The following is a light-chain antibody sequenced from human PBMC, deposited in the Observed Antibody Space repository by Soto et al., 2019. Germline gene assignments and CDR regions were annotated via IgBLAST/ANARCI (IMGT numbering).Light chain of an antibody. CDR3: SSYAGSNNLGV. CDR1: SSDVGGYNY. V-gene: IGLV2-8*01. Sequence: QSVLTQPPSASGSPGQSVTISCTGTSSDVGGYNYVSWYQQHPGKAPKLMIYEVSKRPSGVPDRFSVSKSGNTASLTVSGLQAEDEADYYCSSYAGSNNLGVFGGGTKVTVL. CDR2: EVS. J-gene: IGLJ2*01.